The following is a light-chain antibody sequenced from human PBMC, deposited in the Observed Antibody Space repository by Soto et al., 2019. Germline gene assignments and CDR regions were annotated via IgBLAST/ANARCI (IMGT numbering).Light chain of an antibody. CDR2: EVT. J-gene: IGLJ1*01. V-gene: IGLV2-14*01. CDR3: SSYAGSSTPYV. Sequence: QSALTQPASVSGSPGQSITISCTGTRSDVGGYNYVSWYQQLPGKAPKLMIYEVTYRPSGVSNRFSGSKSGNTASLTISGLQAEDEADYYCSSYAGSSTPYVFGTGTQLTVL. CDR1: RSDVGGYNY.